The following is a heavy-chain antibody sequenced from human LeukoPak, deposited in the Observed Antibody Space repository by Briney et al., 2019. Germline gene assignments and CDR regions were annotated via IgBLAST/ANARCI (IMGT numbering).Heavy chain of an antibody. CDR3: ARDQYYDSKGWFDP. D-gene: IGHD3-22*01. CDR1: GYTFTGYY. J-gene: IGHJ5*02. V-gene: IGHV1-2*02. Sequence: GASVKVSCKASGYTFTGYYMHWVRQAPGQGLEWMGWINPNSGGTNDAQKFQVRVTMTTDTSISTAYMELRSLRSDDTAVYYCARDQYYDSKGWFDPWGQGTLVTVSS. CDR2: INPNSGGT.